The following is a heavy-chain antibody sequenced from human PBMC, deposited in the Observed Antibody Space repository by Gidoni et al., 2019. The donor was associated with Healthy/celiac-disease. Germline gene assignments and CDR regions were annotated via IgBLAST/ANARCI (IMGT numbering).Heavy chain of an antibody. Sequence: EVQLLESGVALVQPGGSRGLSCAASGFTFSGYAISWVRQATGKGLEWVSAISGSGGSTYYADSVKGRFTISRDNSKNTLYLQMNSLRAEDTAVYYCAKDPPYDFWSGYYPLDYWGQGTLVTVSS. CDR1: GFTFSGYA. D-gene: IGHD3-3*01. CDR3: AKDPPYDFWSGYYPLDY. CDR2: ISGSGGST. J-gene: IGHJ4*02. V-gene: IGHV3-23*01.